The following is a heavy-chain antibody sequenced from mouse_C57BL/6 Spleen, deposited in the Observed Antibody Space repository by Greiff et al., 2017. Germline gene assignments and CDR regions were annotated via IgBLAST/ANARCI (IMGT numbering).Heavy chain of an antibody. J-gene: IGHJ2*01. CDR1: GYAFSSSW. CDR3: ARQSPNYYGSSHGY. Sequence: QVQLKQSGPELVKPGASVKISCKASGYAFSSSWMNWVKQRPGKGLEWIGRIYPGDGDTNYNGKFKGKATLTADKSSSTAYMQLSSLTSEDSAVYFCARQSPNYYGSSHGYWGQGTTLTVSS. V-gene: IGHV1-82*01. D-gene: IGHD1-1*01. CDR2: IYPGDGDT.